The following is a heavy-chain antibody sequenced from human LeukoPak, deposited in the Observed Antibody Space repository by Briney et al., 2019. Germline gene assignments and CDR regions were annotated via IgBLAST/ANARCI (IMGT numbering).Heavy chain of an antibody. CDR1: RFTFSNYY. CDR2: INQDGSEK. CDR3: TRGLVV. V-gene: IGHV3-7*01. D-gene: IGHD2-2*01. Sequence: GGSLRLSCAASRFTFSNYYMTWVRQAPGKGLEWVGNINQDGSEKNYVDSVKGRFTISRDNAKNSLYLQMNSLRDEDTAVYYCTRGLVVWGQGALVTVSS. J-gene: IGHJ4*02.